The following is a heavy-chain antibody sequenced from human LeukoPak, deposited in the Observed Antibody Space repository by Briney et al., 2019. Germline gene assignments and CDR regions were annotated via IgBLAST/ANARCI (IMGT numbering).Heavy chain of an antibody. J-gene: IGHJ4*02. CDR3: AKSIGGVVVVAADY. CDR1: GFTFSTYA. D-gene: IGHD2-15*01. Sequence: GGSLRLSRAASGFTFSTYAMTWVRQAPGKGLEWVSVTSGSGGTTYYADSVKGRFTLSRDNSKNTVFLQMNSLRAEDTAVYYCAKSIGGVVVVAADYWGQGTLVTVSS. CDR2: TSGSGGTT. V-gene: IGHV3-23*01.